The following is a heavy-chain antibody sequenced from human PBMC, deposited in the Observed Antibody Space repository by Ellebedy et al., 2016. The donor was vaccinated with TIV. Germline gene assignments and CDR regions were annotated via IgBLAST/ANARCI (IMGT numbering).Heavy chain of an antibody. J-gene: IGHJ4*02. D-gene: IGHD2-8*01. V-gene: IGHV3-53*03. CDR3: AKDLGLARQWGFDY. Sequence: GESLKISCAASGFIVSANYITWVRQPPGKGLEWVAVIYGDGRTSYADSVKGRFTISRDNSNNTLWLQMSSLRAEDTARYFCAKDLGLARQWGFDYWGQGTLVTVSS. CDR2: IYGDGRT. CDR1: GFIVSANY.